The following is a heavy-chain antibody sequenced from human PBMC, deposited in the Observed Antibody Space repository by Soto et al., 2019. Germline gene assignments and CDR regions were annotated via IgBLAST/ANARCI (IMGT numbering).Heavy chain of an antibody. J-gene: IGHJ6*02. V-gene: IGHV1-69*13. CDR1: GGTFSSYA. CDR3: ARSQERITIFGVVPGGHYYYYGMDV. Sequence: SVKVSCKASGGTFSSYAISWVRQAPGQGLEWMGGIIPIFGTANYAQKFQGRVTITADESTSTAYMELSSLRSEDAAVYYCARSQERITIFGVVPGGHYYYYGMDVWGQGTTVTVSS. D-gene: IGHD3-3*01. CDR2: IIPIFGTA.